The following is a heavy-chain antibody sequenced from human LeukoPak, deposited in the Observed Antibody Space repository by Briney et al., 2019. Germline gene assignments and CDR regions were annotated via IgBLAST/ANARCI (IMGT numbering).Heavy chain of an antibody. CDR3: ARHTSGELSTPFDY. Sequence: KPGESLKISCKASGYRFNNYWIGWVRQMPGKGLEWMGIIYPGDSHTTYSPSLEGQVTISGDKSISTAYLQWSSLKASDTAIYYCARHTSGELSTPFDYWGQGTLVTVSS. V-gene: IGHV5-51*01. CDR1: GYRFNNYW. CDR2: IYPGDSHT. D-gene: IGHD3-16*02. J-gene: IGHJ4*02.